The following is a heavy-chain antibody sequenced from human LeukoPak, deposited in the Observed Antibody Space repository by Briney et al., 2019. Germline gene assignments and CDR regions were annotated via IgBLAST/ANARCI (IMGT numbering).Heavy chain of an antibody. CDR3: ARASGWNNFDY. CDR2: INHSGST. CDR1: GGSISSYY. J-gene: IGHJ4*02. D-gene: IGHD6-19*01. V-gene: IGHV4-34*01. Sequence: SETLSLTCTVSGGSISSYYWSWIRQPPGKGLEWIGEINHSGSTNYNPSLKSRVTISVDTSKNQFSLKLSSVTAADTAVYYCARASGWNNFDYWGQGTLVTVSS.